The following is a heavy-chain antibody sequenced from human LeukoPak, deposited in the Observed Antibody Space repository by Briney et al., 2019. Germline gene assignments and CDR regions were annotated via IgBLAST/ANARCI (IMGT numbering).Heavy chain of an antibody. CDR3: ARVRSRIQLWSYTFDY. D-gene: IGHD5-18*01. CDR1: GLTFSSYS. Sequence: PGGSLRLSCAASGLTFSSYSMSWVRQAPGKGLEWVSSISSSSSYIYYADSVKGRFTISRDNAKNSLYLQMNSLRAEDTAVYYCARVRSRIQLWSYTFDYWGQGTLVTVSS. CDR2: ISSSSSYI. J-gene: IGHJ4*02. V-gene: IGHV3-21*01.